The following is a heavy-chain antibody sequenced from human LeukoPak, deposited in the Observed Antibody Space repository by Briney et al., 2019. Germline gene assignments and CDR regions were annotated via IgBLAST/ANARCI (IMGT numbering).Heavy chain of an antibody. CDR3: ARGSSGYKIGY. J-gene: IGHJ4*02. D-gene: IGHD5-12*01. CDR2: IWYDGSNK. Sequence: GGSLRLSCAASGFTFSSYGMHWVRQAPGKGLEWVAVIWYDGSNKYYADSVKGRFTISRDNAKNSLYLQMNSLRAEDTAVYYCARGSSGYKIGYWGQGTLVTVSS. CDR1: GFTFSSYG. V-gene: IGHV3-33*01.